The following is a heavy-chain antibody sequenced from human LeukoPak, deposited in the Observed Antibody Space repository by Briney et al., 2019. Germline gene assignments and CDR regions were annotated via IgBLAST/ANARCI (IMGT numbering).Heavy chain of an antibody. D-gene: IGHD2-2*01. CDR1: GFTFSSYA. CDR2: ISGSGGST. J-gene: IGHJ4*02. V-gene: IGHV3-23*01. CDR3: AKDGEYQLLPGGIDY. Sequence: GGSLRLSCAASGFTFSSYAMSWVRQAPGKGLEWVSAISGSGGSTYYADSVKGRLTISRDNSKNTLYLQMNSLRAEDTAVYYCAKDGEYQLLPGGIDYWGQGTLVTVSS.